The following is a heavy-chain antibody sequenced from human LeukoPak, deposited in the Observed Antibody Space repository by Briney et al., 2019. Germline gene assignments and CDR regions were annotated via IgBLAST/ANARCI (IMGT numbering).Heavy chain of an antibody. CDR1: GYTLTQLS. CDR2: FDPEDGET. D-gene: IGHD6-6*01. Sequence: ASVTVSFTVSGYTLTQLSMHWVRRAPGKGREGMGGFDPEDGETIYAQKFQGRVTMTEDTSTDTAYMELSSLRSEDTAVYYCATRIAARRGYFDYWGQGTLVTVSS. V-gene: IGHV1-24*01. J-gene: IGHJ4*02. CDR3: ATRIAARRGYFDY.